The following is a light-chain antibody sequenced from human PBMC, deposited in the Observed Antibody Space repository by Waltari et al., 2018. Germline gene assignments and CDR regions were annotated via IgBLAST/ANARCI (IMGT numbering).Light chain of an antibody. CDR1: KLGVLY. CDR3: QAWDSITSHVV. J-gene: IGLJ2*01. CDR2: QDT. Sequence: SYELTQPPSVSVSPGQTASITCPGDKLGVLYACWYQQKPGQSPVLVIYQDTRRPSGIPERFSGSNSGNTATLTISGTQAMDEADYYCQAWDSITSHVVFGGGTKLTVL. V-gene: IGLV3-1*01.